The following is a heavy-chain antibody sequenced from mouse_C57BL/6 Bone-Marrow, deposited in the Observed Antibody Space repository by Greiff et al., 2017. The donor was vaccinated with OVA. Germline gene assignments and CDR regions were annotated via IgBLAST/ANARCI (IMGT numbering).Heavy chain of an antibody. CDR2: IDPETGGT. CDR3: TRGYSNYYAMDY. V-gene: IGHV1-15*01. D-gene: IGHD2-5*01. Sequence: VNLVESGAELVRPGASVTLSCKASGYTFTDYEMHWVKQTPVHGLEWTGAIDPETGGTAYNQKFKGKAILTADKSSSTAYMELRSLTSEDSAVYYCTRGYSNYYAMDYWGQGTSVTVSS. J-gene: IGHJ4*01. CDR1: GYTFTDYE.